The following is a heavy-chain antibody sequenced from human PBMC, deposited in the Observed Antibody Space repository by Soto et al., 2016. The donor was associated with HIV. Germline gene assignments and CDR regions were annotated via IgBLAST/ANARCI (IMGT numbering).Heavy chain of an antibody. CDR3: ATSRTTVTRTRGYYFDY. Sequence: VQLLESGGGLVQPGRSLRLSCAASGSTFNIHAMSWVRQTPGKGLEWVSTISGSGGTTYYADYVRGRLTISRDNSKNILYLQMNSLRADDTALYYCATSRTTVTRTRGYYFDYWGQGALVIVSS. V-gene: IGHV3-23*01. CDR1: GSTFNIHA. CDR2: ISGSGGTT. J-gene: IGHJ4*02. D-gene: IGHD4-17*01.